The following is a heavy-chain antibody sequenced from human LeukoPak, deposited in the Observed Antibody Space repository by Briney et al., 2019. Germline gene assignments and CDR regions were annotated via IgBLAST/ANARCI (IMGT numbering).Heavy chain of an antibody. D-gene: IGHD3-3*01. V-gene: IGHV4-34*01. Sequence: SETLSLTCAVYGGSFSGYYWSWIRQPPGKGLEWIGEINHSGSTNYNPSLKSRVTISVDRSKNQFSLKLSSVTAADTAVYYCARGLSFSSQDFWGQGTLVTVSS. CDR2: INHSGST. CDR3: ARGLSFSSQDF. J-gene: IGHJ4*02. CDR1: GGSFSGYY.